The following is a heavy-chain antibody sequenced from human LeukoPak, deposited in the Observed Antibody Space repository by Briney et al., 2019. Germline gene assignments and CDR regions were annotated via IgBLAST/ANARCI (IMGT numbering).Heavy chain of an antibody. D-gene: IGHD2-2*01. CDR2: ISYNGGNK. CDR3: AREQLEHCSSSGCYGVFDY. CDR1: GFSFSTYT. V-gene: IGHV3-30-3*01. Sequence: PGTSLRLSCAAFGFSFSTYTFHWVRRAPGKGLEWVAIISYNGGNKFYVDSVKGRFTISRDDSKNTFYLQMNSLRTDDTAVYYCAREQLEHCSSSGCYGVFDYWGQGALVTVSS. J-gene: IGHJ4*02.